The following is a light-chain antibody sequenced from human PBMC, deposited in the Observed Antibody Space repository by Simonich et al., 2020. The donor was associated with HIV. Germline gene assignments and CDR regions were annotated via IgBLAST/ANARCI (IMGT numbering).Light chain of an antibody. CDR1: QSVLYSSNNKNY. CDR2: WAS. V-gene: IGKV4-1*01. Sequence: DIVMTQSPDSLAVSLGERATINCKSSQSVLYSSNNKNYLAWYQQKPGHPPTLLIYWASTRESGVPDRFSASGSGTDFTLTISSLQAEDVAIYYCQQYYSTPPTFGQGTKVEIK. J-gene: IGKJ1*01. CDR3: QQYYSTPPT.